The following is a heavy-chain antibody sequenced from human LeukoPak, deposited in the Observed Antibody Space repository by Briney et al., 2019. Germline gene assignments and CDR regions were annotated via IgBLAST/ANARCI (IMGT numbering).Heavy chain of an antibody. J-gene: IGHJ4*02. V-gene: IGHV3-13*01. CDR1: GFTFSEYD. Sequence: PGVSLRLSCAASGFTFSEYDMHWVRQATGKGLEWVSAVGTAGDIYYAGSVKGRFTISRENAKNSLYLQMNSLRAGDTAVYYCARVAKERVGGVYYFDYWGQGTLVTVSS. D-gene: IGHD1-1*01. CDR3: ARVAKERVGGVYYFDY. CDR2: VGTAGDI.